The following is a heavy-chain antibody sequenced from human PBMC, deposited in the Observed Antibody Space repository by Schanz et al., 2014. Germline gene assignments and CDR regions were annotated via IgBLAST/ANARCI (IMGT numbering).Heavy chain of an antibody. J-gene: IGHJ4*02. Sequence: DVQLLESGGGVVQPGGSLRLSCAASGFTFSSYAMSWVRQAPGKGLEWVSAMNESHSTIYYADSVKGRFTMSRDNAKNSVFLQMNSLRAEDTAVYYCVRERTNYGGNSYFFDHWGQGTLVTVSS. CDR2: MNESHSTI. CDR3: VRERTNYGGNSYFFDH. CDR1: GFTFSSYA. D-gene: IGHD2-21*02. V-gene: IGHV3-23*01.